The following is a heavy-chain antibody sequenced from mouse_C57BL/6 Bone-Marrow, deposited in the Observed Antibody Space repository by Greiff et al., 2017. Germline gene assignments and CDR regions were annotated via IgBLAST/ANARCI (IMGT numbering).Heavy chain of an antibody. D-gene: IGHD2-5*01. J-gene: IGHJ1*03. CDR2: IFPGSGST. CDR3: ACAYCSNCWYFDV. Sequence: QVQLQQSGAELVKPGASVKMSCKASGYTFTSYWITWVKQRPGQGLEWIGDIFPGSGSTNYNEKFKSKATLTVDTASSTAYMQLSSLTSTDSAVSYCACAYCSNCWYFDVWGTGTTVTVSS. CDR1: GYTFTSYW. V-gene: IGHV1-55*01.